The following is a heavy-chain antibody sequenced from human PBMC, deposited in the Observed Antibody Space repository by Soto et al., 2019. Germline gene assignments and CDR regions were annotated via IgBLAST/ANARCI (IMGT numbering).Heavy chain of an antibody. CDR1: GDTVSSNSVA. J-gene: IGHJ6*02. Sequence: SQTLSLTCVGSGDTVSSNSVAWNWVRQSPSRGLEWLGRTYYRSRWYSDYAVTVRSRIDINADTSKNQVSLQLNSVTPEDTAVYYCARSEEDSDYYYYGMDVWGQGTTVTVSS. V-gene: IGHV6-1*01. D-gene: IGHD2-15*01. CDR2: TYYRSRWYS. CDR3: ARSEEDSDYYYYGMDV.